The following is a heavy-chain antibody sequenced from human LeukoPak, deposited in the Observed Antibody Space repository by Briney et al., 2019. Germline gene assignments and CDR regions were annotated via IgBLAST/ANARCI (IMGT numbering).Heavy chain of an antibody. Sequence: RPGGSLRLSCAASGFTFDDYGMSWVRQAPGKGLEWVGFIRSKAYGGTTEYAASVKGRFTISRDDSKSIAYLQMNSLKTEDTAVYYCTRAPPYCGGDCYSFDYWGQGTLVTVSS. CDR3: TRAPPYCGGDCYSFDY. J-gene: IGHJ4*02. CDR1: GFTFDDYG. V-gene: IGHV3-49*04. CDR2: IRSKAYGGTT. D-gene: IGHD2-21*01.